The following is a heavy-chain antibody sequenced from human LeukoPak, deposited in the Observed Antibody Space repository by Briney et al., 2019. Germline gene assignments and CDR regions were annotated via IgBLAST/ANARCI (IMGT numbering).Heavy chain of an antibody. V-gene: IGHV3-30*04. CDR3: ARDANSIVVVVELPDY. J-gene: IGHJ4*02. CDR1: GSTFSNYA. D-gene: IGHD2-15*01. Sequence: GGSLRLSCAASGSTFSNYAIHWVRQAPGKGLEWVAFISYDGNNKYYADSVKGRFTISRDNSKNTLYLQMNSLRAEDTAVYYCARDANSIVVVVELPDYWGQETLVTVSS. CDR2: ISYDGNNK.